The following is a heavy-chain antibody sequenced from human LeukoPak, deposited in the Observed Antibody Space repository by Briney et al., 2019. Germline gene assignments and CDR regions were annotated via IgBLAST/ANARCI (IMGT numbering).Heavy chain of an antibody. Sequence: PSETLSLTCTVSGGSISSYYWSWIRQPPGKGLEWIGYIYYSGSTYYNPSLKSRVTISVDTSKNQFSLKLSSVTAADTAVYYCARGAAAGTVDYWGQGTLVTVSS. D-gene: IGHD6-13*01. V-gene: IGHV4-59*12. CDR1: GGSISSYY. CDR3: ARGAAAGTVDY. CDR2: IYYSGST. J-gene: IGHJ4*02.